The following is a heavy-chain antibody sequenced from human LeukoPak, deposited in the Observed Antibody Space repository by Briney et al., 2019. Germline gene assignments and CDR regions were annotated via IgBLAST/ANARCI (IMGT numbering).Heavy chain of an antibody. D-gene: IGHD3-3*01. Sequence: APVKVSCKASGYTFTSYYMHWVRQAPGQGLEWMGIINPRGGSTSYAQKFQGRITMTRDMSTSTVYMELSSLRSEDMAVYYCARARYETRIWPKSRYDYYHYMDVWGKGTTVTVCS. V-gene: IGHV1-46*01. CDR1: GYTFTSYY. J-gene: IGHJ6*03. CDR2: INPRGGST. CDR3: ARARYETRIWPKSRYDYYHYMDV.